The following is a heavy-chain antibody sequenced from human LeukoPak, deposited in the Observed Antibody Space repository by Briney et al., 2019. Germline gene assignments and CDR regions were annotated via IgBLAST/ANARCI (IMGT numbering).Heavy chain of an antibody. J-gene: IGHJ5*02. V-gene: IGHV3-23*01. CDR2: IRAEGDPT. D-gene: IGHD3-16*01. CDR1: GFNFNIYS. Sequence: PGGSLRPSCRASGFNFNIYSMNWVRQAPGKGLEWVSVIRAEGDPTHYADSVKGRFTISRDNSKNMVYLQMNRLRAEDTAIYYCAKDRGPYVGIANNWSDPWGQGILVIVSS. CDR3: AKDRGPYVGIANNWSDP.